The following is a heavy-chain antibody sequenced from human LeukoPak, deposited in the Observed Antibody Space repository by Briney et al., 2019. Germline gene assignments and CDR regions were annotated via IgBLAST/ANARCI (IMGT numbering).Heavy chain of an antibody. CDR1: GGSISSGTFY. CDR3: ARHKGSGTEFYYGLDV. J-gene: IGHJ6*02. Sequence: SETLSLTCTVSGGSISSGTFYWGWIRQPPGKGLEWYVRIYYSGTTYYNPSLKSRVTISVDTSKDQFSLKLTSVTAADRAVYYCARHKGSGTEFYYGLDVWGQGTTVTVSS. CDR2: IYYSGTT. V-gene: IGHV4-39*01. D-gene: IGHD3-10*01.